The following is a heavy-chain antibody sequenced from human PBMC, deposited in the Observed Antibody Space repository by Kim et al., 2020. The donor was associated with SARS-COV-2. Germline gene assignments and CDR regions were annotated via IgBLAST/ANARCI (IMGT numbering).Heavy chain of an antibody. V-gene: IGHV3-23*01. CDR3: AKRGPSHYYDSSGYYLWLDY. J-gene: IGHJ4*02. Sequence: GGSLRLSCAASGFTFSSYAMSWVRQAPGKGLEWVSAISGSGGSTYYADSVKGRFTISRDNSKNTLYLQMNSLRAEDTAVYYCAKRGPSHYYDSSGYYLWLDYWGQGTLVTVSS. CDR1: GFTFSSYA. D-gene: IGHD3-22*01. CDR2: ISGSGGST.